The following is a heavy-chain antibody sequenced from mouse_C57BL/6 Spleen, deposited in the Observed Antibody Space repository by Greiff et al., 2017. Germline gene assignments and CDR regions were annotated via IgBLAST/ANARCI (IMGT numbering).Heavy chain of an antibody. CDR2: ISSGGSYT. CDR3: ARHELVHFDY. CDR1: GFTFSSYG. Sequence: EVKLVESGGDLVKPGGSLKLSCAASGFTFSSYGMSWVRQTPDKRLEWVATISSGGSYTYYPDSVQGRFMISRDNANNTVYLQMSSLKSEDTALYYCARHELVHFDYRGTGPTLTVSS. J-gene: IGHJ2*01. D-gene: IGHD4-1*01. V-gene: IGHV5-6*01.